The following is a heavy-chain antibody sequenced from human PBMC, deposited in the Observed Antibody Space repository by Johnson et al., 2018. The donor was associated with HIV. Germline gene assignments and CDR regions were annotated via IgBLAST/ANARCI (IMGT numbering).Heavy chain of an antibody. J-gene: IGHJ3*02. D-gene: IGHD6-19*01. CDR2: LSYDGSNK. CDR1: GFTGSSNY. CDR3: AKDIASGYTNGGTLDI. V-gene: IGHV3-30*18. Sequence: VQLVESGGGLIQPGGSLRLSCAASGFTGSSNYMSWVRQAPGTGLEWVAVLSYDGSNKYYADSVKGRFTISRDNSKNTLYLQMNSLRPEDTGLYYCAKDIASGYTNGGTLDIWGQGTMVTVSS.